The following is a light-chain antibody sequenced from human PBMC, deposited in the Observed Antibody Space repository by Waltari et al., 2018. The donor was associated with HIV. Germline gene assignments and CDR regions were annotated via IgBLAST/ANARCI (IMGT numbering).Light chain of an antibody. CDR2: RNN. V-gene: IGLV1-47*01. J-gene: IGLJ3*02. Sequence: QSVLTQPPSASGTPGQRVTISCSGSISNIGSNYVYWYQQLPGTAPKLLIYRNNQRPSGVPDRFSGSTSGTAASLAISGLRSEDEADYYCAAWDDSLSGLVFGGGTKLTVL. CDR3: AAWDDSLSGLV. CDR1: ISNIGSNY.